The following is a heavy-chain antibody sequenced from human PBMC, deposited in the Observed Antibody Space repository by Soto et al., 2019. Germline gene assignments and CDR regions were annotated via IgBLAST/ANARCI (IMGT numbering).Heavy chain of an antibody. D-gene: IGHD6-6*01. V-gene: IGHV3-30*18. CDR2: ISYDGSNK. J-gene: IGHJ6*02. CDR3: AKDSEYRRNPQNHYGMDV. Sequence: PGGSLRLSCAASGFTFSSYGMHWVRQAPGKGLEWVAVISYDGSNKYYADSVKGRFTISRDNSKNTLYLQMNSLRAEDTAVYYCAKDSEYRRNPQNHYGMDVWGQGTTVTVSS. CDR1: GFTFSSYG.